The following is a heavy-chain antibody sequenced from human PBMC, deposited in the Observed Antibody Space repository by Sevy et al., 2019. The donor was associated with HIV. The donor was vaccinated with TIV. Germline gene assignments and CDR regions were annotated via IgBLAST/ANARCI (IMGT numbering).Heavy chain of an antibody. J-gene: IGHJ6*03. Sequence: SETLSLTCTVSGGSISSYYWSWNRQPPGKGLEWIGYIYYSGSTNYNPALKSRVTISVDTSKNQFPLRLSSVTAADTAVYYCARVPSYITHDYYYYYYYMDVWGKGTTVTVSS. CDR1: GGSISSYY. D-gene: IGHD3-3*01. CDR2: IYYSGST. V-gene: IGHV4-59*01. CDR3: ARVPSYITHDYYYYYYYMDV.